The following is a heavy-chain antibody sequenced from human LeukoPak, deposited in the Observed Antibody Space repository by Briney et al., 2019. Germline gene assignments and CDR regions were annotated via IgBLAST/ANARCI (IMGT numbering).Heavy chain of an antibody. CDR1: GYKFNSYW. Sequence: GESLKISCKAFGYKFNSYWIGWVRQMPGKGLEWMGINFTPDSDTRYSPSFQGQVTISVDMSITTAYLHWSSPKASDTAIYYCAIPAPCRYGSCYPAYWGQGTLVTVSS. D-gene: IGHD2-15*01. J-gene: IGHJ4*02. V-gene: IGHV5-51*01. CDR3: AIPAPCRYGSCYPAY. CDR2: NFTPDSDT.